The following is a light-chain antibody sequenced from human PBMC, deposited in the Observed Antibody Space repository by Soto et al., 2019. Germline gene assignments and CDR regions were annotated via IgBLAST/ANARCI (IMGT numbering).Light chain of an antibody. CDR2: EGL. CDR1: SSDVGRYDL. CDR3: CSYAGNSTYV. Sequence: QSALTQPASVSGSPGQSITISCTGTSSDVGRYDLVSWYQQHPGKAPKRMIYEGLKRPSGVSSRFSGSNSGNTASLTISGLQTDDEADYSCCSYAGNSTYVFGTGTKVTVL. V-gene: IGLV2-23*01. J-gene: IGLJ1*01.